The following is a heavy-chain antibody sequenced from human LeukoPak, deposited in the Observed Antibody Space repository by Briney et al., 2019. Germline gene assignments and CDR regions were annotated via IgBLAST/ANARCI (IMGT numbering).Heavy chain of an antibody. CDR3: ARGGIFGVVTDYYYYYMDV. J-gene: IGHJ6*03. Sequence: PSETLSLTCTVSGGSISSYYWSWIRQPAGKGLEWIGRIYTSGSTNYNPSLKSRVTMSVDTSKNQFSLKLSSVTAADTAVYYCARGGIFGVVTDYYYYYMDVWGKGTTVTVSS. V-gene: IGHV4-4*07. CDR1: GGSISSYY. CDR2: IYTSGST. D-gene: IGHD3-3*01.